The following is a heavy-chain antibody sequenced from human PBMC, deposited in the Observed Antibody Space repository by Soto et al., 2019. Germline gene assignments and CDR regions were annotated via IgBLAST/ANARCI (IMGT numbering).Heavy chain of an antibody. CDR1: GYTFTSYY. Sequence: ASVKVSCKTSGYTFTSYYMHWVRQAPGQGLEWMGIINPSGGSTSHAQKFQGRVTMTRDTSTSTVYMELSSLRSEDTAVYYCARDISIAAAQNWFDPWGQGTPVTVSS. J-gene: IGHJ5*02. V-gene: IGHV1-46*03. CDR2: INPSGGST. D-gene: IGHD6-13*01. CDR3: ARDISIAAAQNWFDP.